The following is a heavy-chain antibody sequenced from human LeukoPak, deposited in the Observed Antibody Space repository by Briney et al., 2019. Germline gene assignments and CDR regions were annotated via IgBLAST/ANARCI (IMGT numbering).Heavy chain of an antibody. V-gene: IGHV4-34*01. CDR2: INHSGST. D-gene: IGHD6-19*01. CDR3: ARRRYSSGWYDY. CDR1: GGSFSGYY. J-gene: IGHJ4*02. Sequence: SETLSLTCAVYGGSFSGYYWSWIRQPPGKGLEWIGEINHSGSTNYNPSLKSRVTISVDTSKNQFSLKLSSVTAADTAVYYCARRRYSSGWYDYWGQGTLVTVPS.